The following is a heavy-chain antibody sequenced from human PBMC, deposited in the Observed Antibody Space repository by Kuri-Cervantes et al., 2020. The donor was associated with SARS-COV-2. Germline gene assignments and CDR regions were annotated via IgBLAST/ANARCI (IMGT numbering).Heavy chain of an antibody. Sequence: GESLKISCAASGFTFSSYSMNWVRQAPGKGLEWVSYISSSSSTIYYADSVKGRFTISRDNAKNSLYLQMNSLRAEDTAVYYCASGYSGLLGNYMDVWGKGTTVTVSS. CDR2: ISSSSSTI. D-gene: IGHD5-12*01. J-gene: IGHJ6*03. V-gene: IGHV3-48*01. CDR1: GFTFSSYS. CDR3: ASGYSGLLGNYMDV.